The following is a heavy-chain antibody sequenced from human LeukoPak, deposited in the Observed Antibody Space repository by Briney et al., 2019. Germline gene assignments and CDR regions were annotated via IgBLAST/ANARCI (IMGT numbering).Heavy chain of an antibody. CDR2: TYYRSKWYN. Sequence: SQTLSLTCAISGDSVSSNSASWNWIRQSPSSGLEWLGRTYYRSKWYNVYAVSVKSRITINPDTSKNQFSLQLKSVTPEDTAVYYCARVSSSSGLLDYWGQGTLVTVSS. CDR1: GDSVSSNSAS. V-gene: IGHV6-1*01. CDR3: ARVSSSSGLLDY. J-gene: IGHJ4*02. D-gene: IGHD6-6*01.